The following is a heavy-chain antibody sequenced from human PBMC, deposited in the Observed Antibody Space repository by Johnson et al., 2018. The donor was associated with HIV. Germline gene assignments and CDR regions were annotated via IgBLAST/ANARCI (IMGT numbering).Heavy chain of an antibody. CDR1: GFTFDDYA. J-gene: IGHJ3*02. CDR3: AKDKQPGNGRYDALDI. V-gene: IGHV3-9*01. CDR2: ISWNSGSI. Sequence: VQLVESGGDVVQPGRSLRLSCAASGFTFDDYAMSWVRQAPGKGLEWVSGISWNSGSIGYADSVKGRFTISRDNAKNSLYLQMNSLRAEDTAVYSCAKDKQPGNGRYDALDIWGQGTTVIVSS. D-gene: IGHD1-1*01.